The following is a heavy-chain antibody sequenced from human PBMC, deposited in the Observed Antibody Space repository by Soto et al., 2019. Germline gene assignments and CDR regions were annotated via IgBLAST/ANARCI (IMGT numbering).Heavy chain of an antibody. D-gene: IGHD1-26*01. J-gene: IGHJ6*02. CDR3: AKVSLGALTFTDYYYYGLDV. V-gene: IGHV3-23*01. Sequence: PGGSLRLSCAASGFTFSTYAMNWVRQAPGKGLEWVSAISGGGGSTYYADSVKGRVTISRDNPKNTLYLQMNSLRAEDTAVYYCAKVSLGALTFTDYYYYGLDVWGQGTTVTVSS. CDR1: GFTFSTYA. CDR2: ISGGGGST.